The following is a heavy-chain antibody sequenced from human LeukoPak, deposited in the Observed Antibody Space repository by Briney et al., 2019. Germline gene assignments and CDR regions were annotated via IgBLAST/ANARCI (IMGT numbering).Heavy chain of an antibody. CDR3: ARGGEGKFDY. CDR1: GGSISSYY. CDR2: IYYSGST. J-gene: IGHJ4*02. V-gene: IGHV4-59*01. Sequence: PSETLSLTCTVSGGSISSYYWSWIRQPPGKGLGWIGYIYYSGSTNYNPSLKSRVTISVDTSKNQFSLKLSSVTAADTAVYYCARGGEGKFDYWGQGTLVTVSS.